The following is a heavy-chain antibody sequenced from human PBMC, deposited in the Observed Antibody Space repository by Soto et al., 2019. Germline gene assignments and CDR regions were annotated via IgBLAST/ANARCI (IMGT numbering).Heavy chain of an antibody. D-gene: IGHD6-19*01. Sequence: QVQLVESGGGVVQPGRSLRLSCAASGFTFSSYGMHWVRQAPGKGLEWVAVISYDGSNKYYSDSAKGRFTISRDNSKNTVYLQMNSLRAEDTAVYYCAKDPYSSTPNWFDPWGQGTLVTVSS. CDR1: GFTFSSYG. V-gene: IGHV3-30*18. J-gene: IGHJ5*02. CDR2: ISYDGSNK. CDR3: AKDPYSSTPNWFDP.